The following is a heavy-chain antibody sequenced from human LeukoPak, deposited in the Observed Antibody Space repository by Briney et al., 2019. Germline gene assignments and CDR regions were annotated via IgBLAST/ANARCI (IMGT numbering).Heavy chain of an antibody. V-gene: IGHV3-74*01. J-gene: IGHJ4*02. D-gene: IGHD4-4*01. CDR2: INSDGSST. CDR3: VRGNSHSFDY. Sequence: GGSLRLSCVASGFSLSSYWMHWVRQTPGKGPVWVSRINSDGSSTSYADSAKGRFTISRDNAKNTLYLEVNSLTAEDTAVYYCVRGNSHSFDYWGQGALVTVSS. CDR1: GFSLSSYW.